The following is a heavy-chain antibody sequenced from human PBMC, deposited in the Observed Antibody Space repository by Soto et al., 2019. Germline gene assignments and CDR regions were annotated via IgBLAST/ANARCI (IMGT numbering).Heavy chain of an antibody. CDR3: ARGIGYCSSINCYSSRRLRFDS. V-gene: IGHV4-34*01. CDR1: GFTFSNYA. Sequence: GSLRLSCAASGFTFSNYAMTWVRQSPEKGLEWIGEVNHSGTTYYNPSLKTRVTISVHTPKNQFSLKMSSVTAADTAVYYCARGIGYCSSINCYSSRRLRFDSWGQGTLVTVSS. CDR2: VNHSGTT. D-gene: IGHD2-2*01. J-gene: IGHJ4*02.